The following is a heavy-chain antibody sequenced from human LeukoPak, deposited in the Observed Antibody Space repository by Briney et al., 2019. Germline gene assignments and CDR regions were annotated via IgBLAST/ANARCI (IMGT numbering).Heavy chain of an antibody. V-gene: IGHV3-33*01. J-gene: IGHJ4*02. Sequence: GRSLRLSCAASGFTFSRYGMHWVRQAPGKGLEWVAVIWYDGSNKYYADSVKGRFTISRDNSKNTLYLQMNSLRAEDTAVYYCIGGGYDSDFGYWGQGTLVTVSS. CDR1: GFTFSRYG. CDR2: IWYDGSNK. D-gene: IGHD5-12*01. CDR3: IGGGYDSDFGY.